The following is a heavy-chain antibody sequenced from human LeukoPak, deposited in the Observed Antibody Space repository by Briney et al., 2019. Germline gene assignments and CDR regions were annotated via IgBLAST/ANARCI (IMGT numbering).Heavy chain of an antibody. Sequence: ASVKVSCKASGYTFTSYGISWVRRAPGQGLEWMGWISAYNGNTNYAQKLQGRVTMTTDTSTSTAYMELRSLRSDDTAVYYCARVGHDYGDYPFDYWGQGTLVTVSS. V-gene: IGHV1-18*01. J-gene: IGHJ4*02. D-gene: IGHD4-17*01. CDR3: ARVGHDYGDYPFDY. CDR1: GYTFTSYG. CDR2: ISAYNGNT.